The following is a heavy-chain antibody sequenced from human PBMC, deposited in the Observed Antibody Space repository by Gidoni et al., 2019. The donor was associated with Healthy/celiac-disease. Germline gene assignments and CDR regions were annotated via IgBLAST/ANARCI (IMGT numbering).Heavy chain of an antibody. J-gene: IGHJ6*02. CDR3: ARRYYDFWSGYYVDDPRPYYYYGMDV. D-gene: IGHD3-3*01. Sequence: QVQLVQSGSELKKPGASVTVSCKASGYTFTSYAMNWVRQAPGQGLEWMGWINTNTGNPTYAQGFTGRFVFSLDTSVSTAYLQISSLKAEDTAVYYCARRYYDFWSGYYVDDPRPYYYYGMDVWGQGTTVTVSS. CDR2: INTNTGNP. CDR1: GYTFTSYA. V-gene: IGHV7-4-1*02.